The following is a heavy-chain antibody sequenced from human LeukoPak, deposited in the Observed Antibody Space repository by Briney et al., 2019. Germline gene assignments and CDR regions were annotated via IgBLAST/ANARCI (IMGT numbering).Heavy chain of an antibody. CDR1: GFTFSSYG. J-gene: IGHJ4*02. CDR3: SRDRGGGDIYFDH. D-gene: IGHD2-21*02. CDR2: ISRSGATI. V-gene: IGHV3-48*03. Sequence: GGSLRLSCAASGFTFSSYGMNWVRQAPGKGPEWISYISRSGATIYYADSVKGRFTISRDNAKNSLYLQMSSLGAEDTAIYYCSRDRGGGDIYFDHWGQGTLVTVSS.